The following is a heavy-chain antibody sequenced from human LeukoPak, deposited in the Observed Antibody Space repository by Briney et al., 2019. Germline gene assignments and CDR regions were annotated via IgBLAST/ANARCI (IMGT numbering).Heavy chain of an antibody. D-gene: IGHD3-10*01. CDR3: ARSPLVRGAYYYFDY. Sequence: ASVKVSCKASGYTFTSYAMHWVRQAPGQRLEWMGWINAGNGNTKYSQEFQGRVTITRDTSTSTAYMELSSLRSEDTAVYYCARSPLVRGAYYYFDYWGQGTLVTVSS. CDR2: INAGNGNT. CDR1: GYTFTSYA. V-gene: IGHV1-3*03. J-gene: IGHJ4*02.